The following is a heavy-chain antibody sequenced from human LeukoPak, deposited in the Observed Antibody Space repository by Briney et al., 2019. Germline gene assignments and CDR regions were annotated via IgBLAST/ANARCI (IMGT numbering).Heavy chain of an antibody. CDR2: ISSSSSTI. V-gene: IGHV3-48*01. D-gene: IGHD6-19*01. J-gene: IGHJ4*02. CDR1: GFTFSSYS. Sequence: GGSLRLSCAASGFTFSSYSMNWVRQAPGKGQEWVSYISSSSSTIYYADSVKGRFTISRDNAKNSLYLQMNSLRAEDTAVYYCASGEWLLGYWGQGTLVTVSS. CDR3: ASGEWLLGY.